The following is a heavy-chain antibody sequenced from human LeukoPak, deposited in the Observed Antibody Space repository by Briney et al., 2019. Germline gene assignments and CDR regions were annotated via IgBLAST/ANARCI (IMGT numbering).Heavy chain of an antibody. D-gene: IGHD3-10*01. CDR1: GFTFSSYG. Sequence: GGSLRLSCAASGFTFSSYGMHWVRQAPGKGLEWVAFIRYDGSNKYYADSVKGRFTISRDNSKNTLYLQMNSLRAEDTAVYYCARNYYYGSNPDYWGQGTLVTVSS. CDR3: ARNYYYGSNPDY. J-gene: IGHJ4*02. V-gene: IGHV3-30*02. CDR2: IRYDGSNK.